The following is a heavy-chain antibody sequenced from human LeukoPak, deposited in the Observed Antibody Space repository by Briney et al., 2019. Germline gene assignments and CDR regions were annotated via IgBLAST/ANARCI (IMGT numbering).Heavy chain of an antibody. CDR3: ARHYYDSSGYYYTAFDI. CDR1: GGSISSYY. Sequence: SETLSLTCTVSGGSISSYYWSWIRQPPGKGLEWIGYIYYSGSTNYNPSLKSRVTISVDTSKNQFSLKLSSVTAADTAVYYCARHYYDSSGYYYTAFDIWGQGTMVTVSS. V-gene: IGHV4-59*08. D-gene: IGHD3-22*01. J-gene: IGHJ3*02. CDR2: IYYSGST.